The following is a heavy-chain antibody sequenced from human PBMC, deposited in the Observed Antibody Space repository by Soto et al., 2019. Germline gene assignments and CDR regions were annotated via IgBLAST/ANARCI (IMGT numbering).Heavy chain of an antibody. CDR1: GFTFSSGG. Sequence: VQLLESGGGLIQPGGSLRLSCAASGFTFSSGGHWLRQAPGKGGEWVAYISYDSSNKFYGDSVKGRFTISRDNSKNTQCLRMNSLRAEDTAVYYCAKLVIGYCSGNTCDDYWGQGTLVAVSS. CDR3: AKLVIGYCSGNTCDDY. D-gene: IGHD2-15*01. CDR2: ISYDSSNK. J-gene: IGHJ4*02. V-gene: IGHV3-30*18.